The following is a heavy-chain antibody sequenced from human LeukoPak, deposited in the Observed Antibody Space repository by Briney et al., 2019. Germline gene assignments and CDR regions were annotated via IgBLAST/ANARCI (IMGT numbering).Heavy chain of an antibody. CDR2: IYHSGST. J-gene: IGHJ5*02. Sequence: PSETLSLTCSVSGASISSSSHYWGWIRQPPGKGLEWIGSIYHSGSTYYNPSLKSRVTISVDTSKNQFSLKLSSVTAADTAVYYCATSIPKEYYDFWSGPNWFDPWGQGTLVTVSS. V-gene: IGHV4-39*07. CDR3: ATSIPKEYYDFWSGPNWFDP. D-gene: IGHD3-3*01. CDR1: GASISSSSHY.